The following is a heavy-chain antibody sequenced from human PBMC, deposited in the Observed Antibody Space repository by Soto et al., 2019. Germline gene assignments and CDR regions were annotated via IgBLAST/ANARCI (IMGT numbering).Heavy chain of an antibody. D-gene: IGHD3-9*01. J-gene: IGHJ4*02. CDR3: ARLEGLATISYYFDF. Sequence: SETLSLTCSVSDDSINSDKYYWGWIRQPPGKGRKWIGSIYYRGNAYYNPSLQTRVTISLDKSKSQFSLKLNSVTAADSAVYFCARLEGLATISYYFDFWGPGALVTVSS. CDR1: DDSINSDKYY. V-gene: IGHV4-39*01. CDR2: IYYRGNA.